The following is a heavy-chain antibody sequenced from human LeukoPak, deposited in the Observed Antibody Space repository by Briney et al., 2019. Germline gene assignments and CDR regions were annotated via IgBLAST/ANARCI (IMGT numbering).Heavy chain of an antibody. CDR2: INPSGGST. V-gene: IGHV1-46*01. CDR3: ARAPYRIAAAGYYFDY. J-gene: IGHJ4*02. Sequence: GPVKVSCKASGYTFTSYYMHWVRQAPGQGLEWMGIINPSGGSTSYAQKFQGRVTMTRDMSTSTVYMELSSLRSEDTAVYYCARAPYRIAAAGYYFDYWGQGTLVTVSS. CDR1: GYTFTSYY. D-gene: IGHD6-13*01.